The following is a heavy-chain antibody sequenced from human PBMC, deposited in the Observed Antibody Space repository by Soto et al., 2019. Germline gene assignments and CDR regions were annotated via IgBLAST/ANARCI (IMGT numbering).Heavy chain of an antibody. CDR3: ARLGYYDSSGYYVGY. Sequence: SETLSLTCTVSGGSISSYYWSWIRQPPGKGLEWIGYIYYSGSTNYNPSLKSRVTISVDTSKNQFSLKLSSVTAADTAVYYCARLGYYDSSGYYVGYWGQGTLVNVS. V-gene: IGHV4-59*08. CDR2: IYYSGST. CDR1: GGSISSYY. D-gene: IGHD3-22*01. J-gene: IGHJ4*02.